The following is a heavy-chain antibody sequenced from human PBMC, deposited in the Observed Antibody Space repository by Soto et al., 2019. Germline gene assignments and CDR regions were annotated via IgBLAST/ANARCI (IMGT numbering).Heavy chain of an antibody. CDR2: ISYDGSNK. CDR1: GFTFSSYA. D-gene: IGHD1-26*01. J-gene: IGHJ2*01. V-gene: IGHV3-30-3*01. Sequence: QVQLVESGGGVVQPGRSLRLSCAASGFTFSSYARHWVRQAPGKGLEWVAVISYDGSNKYYADSVKGRFTISRDNSKNTLYLQMNSLRAEDTAVYYCASGSGSYLEWYFDLWGRGTLVTVSS. CDR3: ASGSGSYLEWYFDL.